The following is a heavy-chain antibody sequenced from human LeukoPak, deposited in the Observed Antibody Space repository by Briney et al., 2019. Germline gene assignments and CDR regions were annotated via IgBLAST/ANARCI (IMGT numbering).Heavy chain of an antibody. CDR3: ARVGFIVGAKGLNWFDP. D-gene: IGHD1-26*01. CDR2: IYYSGST. CDR1: GGSISSGDYY. J-gene: IGHJ5*02. V-gene: IGHV4-30-4*01. Sequence: SETLSLTCTVSGGSISSGDYYWSWIRQPPGKGLEWIGYIYYSGSTYYTPSLKSRVTISVDTSKNQFSLKLSSVTAADTAVYYCARVGFIVGAKGLNWFDPWGQGTLVTVSS.